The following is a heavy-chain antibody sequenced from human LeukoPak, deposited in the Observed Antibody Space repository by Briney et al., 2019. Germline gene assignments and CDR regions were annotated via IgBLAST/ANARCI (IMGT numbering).Heavy chain of an antibody. CDR2: ISGSGGST. D-gene: IGHD3-22*01. CDR3: AKVPHFNYDSSGYYIDY. CDR1: GFTFSSYA. J-gene: IGHJ4*02. V-gene: IGHV3-23*01. Sequence: GGSLRLSCAASGFTFSSYAMSWVRQAPGKGLEWVSAISGSGGSTYYADPVKGRFTISRDNSKNTLYLQMNSLRAEDTAVYYCAKVPHFNYDSSGYYIDYWGQGTLVTVSS.